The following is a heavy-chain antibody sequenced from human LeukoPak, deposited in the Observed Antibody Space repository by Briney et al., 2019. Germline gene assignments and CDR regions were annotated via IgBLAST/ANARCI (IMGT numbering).Heavy chain of an antibody. CDR2: INQSGST. CDR1: GGSFSVHY. D-gene: IGHD3-10*01. Sequence: PSETLSLTCAVSGGSFSVHYWSWIRQPPGKGLEWIGEINQSGSTTYNPSLKSRVTVSVDTSKNQFSLKLSSVTAADTAVYYCARTRYYYNSRSYGAPYYFDYWGQGTLVTVSS. CDR3: ARTRYYYNSRSYGAPYYFDY. V-gene: IGHV4-34*01. J-gene: IGHJ4*02.